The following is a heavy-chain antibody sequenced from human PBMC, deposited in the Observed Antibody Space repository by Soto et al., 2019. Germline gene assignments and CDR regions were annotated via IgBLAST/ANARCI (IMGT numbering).Heavy chain of an antibody. CDR3: ARLAYCDSYFDY. D-gene: IGHD4-17*01. Sequence: VSVKVPWKESGDTFTSYYMHWVRQAPGQGLEWMGIINPSGGSTSYAQKFQGRVTMTRETSTSTVYMELSSLRSEDTAVYYCARLAYCDSYFDYWGQGTLVTVSS. V-gene: IGHV1-46*03. CDR2: INPSGGST. J-gene: IGHJ4*02. CDR1: GDTFTSYY.